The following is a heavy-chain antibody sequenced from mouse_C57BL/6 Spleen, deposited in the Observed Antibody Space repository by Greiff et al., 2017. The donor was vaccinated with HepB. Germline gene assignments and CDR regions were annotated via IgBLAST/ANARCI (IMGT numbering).Heavy chain of an antibody. V-gene: IGHV1-26*01. CDR3: ARSKIPSRGYGSSYGY. Sequence: EVQLQQSGPELVKPGASVKISCKASGYTFTDYYMNWVKQSHGKSLEWIGDINPNNGGTSYNQKFKGKATLTVDKSSSTAYMELRSLTSEDSAVYYCARSKIPSRGYGSSYGYWGQGTTLTVSS. D-gene: IGHD1-1*01. CDR2: INPNNGGT. J-gene: IGHJ2*01. CDR1: GYTFTDYY.